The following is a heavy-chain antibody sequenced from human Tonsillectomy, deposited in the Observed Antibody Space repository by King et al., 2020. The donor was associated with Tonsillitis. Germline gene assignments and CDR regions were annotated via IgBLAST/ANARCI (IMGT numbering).Heavy chain of an antibody. Sequence: VQLVESGGGLVKPGGSLRLSCAASGFTFSDYYMNWIRQVPGKGLEWVSYISSSSTYTNYADSVKGRFTISRDNAKNSLYLQMNSLRAEDTAVYYCARGGAPRDYYGMDVWGQGTTVTVSS. V-gene: IGHV3-11*06. CDR3: ARGGAPRDYYGMDV. J-gene: IGHJ6*02. CDR1: GFTFSDYY. D-gene: IGHD3-10*01. CDR2: ISSSSTYT.